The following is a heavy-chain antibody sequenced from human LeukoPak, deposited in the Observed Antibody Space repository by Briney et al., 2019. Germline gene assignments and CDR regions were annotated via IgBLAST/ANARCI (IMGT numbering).Heavy chain of an antibody. CDR1: GFTFSSYG. CDR2: IWYDGSNK. J-gene: IGHJ5*02. Sequence: GGSLRLSCAASGFTFSSYGMHWVRQAPGKGLEWVAVIWYDGSNKYYADSVKGRFTISRDNSKNTLYLQMNSLRAEDTAVYYCARGSVKQWLARDWFDPWSQGTLVTVSS. CDR3: ARGSVKQWLARDWFDP. D-gene: IGHD6-19*01. V-gene: IGHV3-33*01.